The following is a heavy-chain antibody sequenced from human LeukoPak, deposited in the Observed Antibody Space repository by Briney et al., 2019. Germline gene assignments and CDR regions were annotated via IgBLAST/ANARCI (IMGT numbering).Heavy chain of an antibody. CDR2: VDGGGGGT. J-gene: IGHJ4*02. D-gene: IGHD6-13*01. Sequence: GGSLRLSCAASGFTLSSYAMTWVRQAPGRGLEWVSSVDGGGGGTYYADSVKGRFTISRDNSKDTLYLQMNGLRAEDTAVYFCAKRSAGSAAWYSLHYDFWGQGTLATVSS. V-gene: IGHV3-23*01. CDR3: AKRSAGSAAWYSLHYDF. CDR1: GFTLSSYA.